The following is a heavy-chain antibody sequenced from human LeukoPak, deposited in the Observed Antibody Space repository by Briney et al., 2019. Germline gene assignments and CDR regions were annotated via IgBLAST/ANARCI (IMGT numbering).Heavy chain of an antibody. CDR2: INPNSGGT. CDR3: ARDLRFSYYYDSSGYYPTPDY. V-gene: IGHV1-2*02. CDR1: GYTFTGYY. J-gene: IGHJ4*02. D-gene: IGHD3-22*01. Sequence: GASVKVSCEASGYTFTGYYMHWVRQAPGQGLEWMGWINPNSGGTNYAQKFQGRVTMTRDTSISTAYMELSRLRSDDTAVYYCARDLRFSYYYDSSGYYPTPDYWGQGTLVTVSS.